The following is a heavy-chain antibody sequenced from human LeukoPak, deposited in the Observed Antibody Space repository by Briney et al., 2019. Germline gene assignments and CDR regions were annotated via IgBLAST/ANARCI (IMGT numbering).Heavy chain of an antibody. CDR2: ITRDGSST. CDR3: ARDPGHESWSPFWGGMDV. Sequence: GGSLRLSCAASGFTFSSSWMHWVRQAPGKGLVWVSRITRDGSSTTYAHSVKGRFNTSRDNAKNTLYLQMDSLRDEDPAVYYCARDPGHESWSPFWGGMDVWGNGATVIVSS. D-gene: IGHD3-16*01. J-gene: IGHJ6*04. V-gene: IGHV3-74*03. CDR1: GFTFSSSW.